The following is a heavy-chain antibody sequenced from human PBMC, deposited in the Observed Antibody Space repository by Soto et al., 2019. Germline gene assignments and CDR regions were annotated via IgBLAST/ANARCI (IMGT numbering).Heavy chain of an antibody. D-gene: IGHD2-21*01. J-gene: IGHJ4*02. V-gene: IGHV3-49*03. Sequence: GGSLRLSCTASGFVFGDYAMSWFRQAPRKGLEWVGFIRSNPYGGTSEYAASVQGRFTISRDDSKRIAYLQMNSLKSEDTAMYYCTRGALSGLAFWGQGTLVTVSS. CDR2: IRSNPYGGTS. CDR1: GFVFGDYA. CDR3: TRGALSGLAF.